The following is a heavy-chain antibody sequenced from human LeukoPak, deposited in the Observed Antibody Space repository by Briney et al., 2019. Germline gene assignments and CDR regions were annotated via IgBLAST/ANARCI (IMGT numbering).Heavy chain of an antibody. Sequence: ASVKVSCKASGCTFSSYAISWVRQAPGQGLEWMGGIIPIFGTANYAQKFQGRVTITMDESTSTAYIELSSLRSEDTAVSYCARAVPYYYDSSAIHPTTFHDAFDIWGQGTMVTVSS. CDR2: IIPIFGTA. V-gene: IGHV1-69*05. J-gene: IGHJ3*02. CDR3: ARAVPYYYDSSAIHPTTFHDAFDI. CDR1: GCTFSSYA. D-gene: IGHD3-22*01.